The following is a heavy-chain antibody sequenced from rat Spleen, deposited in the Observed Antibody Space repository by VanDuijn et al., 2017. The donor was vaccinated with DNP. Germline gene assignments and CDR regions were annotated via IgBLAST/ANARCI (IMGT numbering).Heavy chain of an antibody. J-gene: IGHJ2*01. CDR1: GFTFNNYW. D-gene: IGHD5-1*01. Sequence: EVQLVKSGGDLVQPGRSLKLSCVASGFTFNNYWMIWIRQVPGKGLDWVASITSSGGSSYYPDSVKGRFTISRDNAKSRLYLQMDSLRSEDTAIYYCTTLTGRDYWGQGVMVTVSS. CDR3: TTLTGRDY. CDR2: ITSSGGSS. V-gene: IGHV5-31*01.